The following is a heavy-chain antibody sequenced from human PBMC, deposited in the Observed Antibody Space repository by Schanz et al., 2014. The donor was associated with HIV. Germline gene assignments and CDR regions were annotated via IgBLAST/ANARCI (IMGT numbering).Heavy chain of an antibody. Sequence: VQLVESGGGLAKPGGSLRLSCAASGFTFSDHYMSWVRQAPGKGLEWVSGITWNSRSIGYADSVKGRFTISRDNAKNSLYLQMNSLRPEDTALYYCAKGTFLAADGHDAFDIWGQGTMVTVSS. CDR2: ITWNSRSI. J-gene: IGHJ3*02. V-gene: IGHV3-9*01. CDR1: GFTFSDHY. D-gene: IGHD6-13*01. CDR3: AKGTFLAADGHDAFDI.